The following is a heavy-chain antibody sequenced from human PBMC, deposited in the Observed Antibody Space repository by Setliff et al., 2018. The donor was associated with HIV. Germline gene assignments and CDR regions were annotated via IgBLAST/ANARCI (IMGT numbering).Heavy chain of an antibody. CDR2: IYYSGST. CDR1: GGSLSSGDYY. J-gene: IGHJ3*02. V-gene: IGHV4-30-4*08. Sequence: SETLSLTCTVSGGSLSSGDYYWSWIRQPPGKGLEWIGYIYYSGSTYYNPSLKSRVTISVDTSKNQFSLKLSSVTAADTAVYYCARDSGRRNDAFDIWGQGTMVTVS. D-gene: IGHD3-10*01. CDR3: ARDSGRRNDAFDI.